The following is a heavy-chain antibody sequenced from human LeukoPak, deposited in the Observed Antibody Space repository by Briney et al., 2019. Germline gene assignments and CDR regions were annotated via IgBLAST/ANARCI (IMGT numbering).Heavy chain of an antibody. D-gene: IGHD6-19*01. CDR1: GFTFSSYG. J-gene: IGHJ3*02. V-gene: IGHV3-30*18. CDR3: AKEAGIAVAGTDAFDI. Sequence: GGSLRLSCAASGFTFSSYGMHWVRQAPGKGLQWVAVISYDGSNKYYADSVKGRFTISRDNSKNTLYLQMNSLRAEDTAVYYCAKEAGIAVAGTDAFDIWGQGTMVTVSS. CDR2: ISYDGSNK.